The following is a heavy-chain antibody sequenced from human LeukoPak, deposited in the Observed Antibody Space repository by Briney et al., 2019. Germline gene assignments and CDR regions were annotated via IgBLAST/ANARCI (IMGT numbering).Heavy chain of an antibody. CDR2: TNQDGSEK. D-gene: IGHD2-8*02. Sequence: GGSLRLSCVAPGFTFRNYWMSWLRQAPGKGPEWVANTNQDGSEKYYLDSVKGRFTISRDNAKNSLYLQMNSLRDEDTAVYYCARELVVGPAEHFQDWGQGTLVTVSS. CDR3: ARELVVGPAEHFQD. J-gene: IGHJ1*01. V-gene: IGHV3-7*01. CDR1: GFTFRNYW.